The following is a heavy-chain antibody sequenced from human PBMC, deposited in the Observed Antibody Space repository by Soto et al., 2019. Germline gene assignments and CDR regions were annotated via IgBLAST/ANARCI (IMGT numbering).Heavy chain of an antibody. Sequence: PSETLSLTCAVYGGSFSGYYWSWIRQPPGKGLEWIGEINHSGSTNYNPSLKSRVTISVDTSKNQFSLKLSSVTAADTAVYYCARGRGYSGYDYWGQGTLGTVSS. CDR3: ARGRGYSGYDY. D-gene: IGHD5-12*01. CDR2: INHSGST. CDR1: GGSFSGYY. J-gene: IGHJ4*02. V-gene: IGHV4-34*01.